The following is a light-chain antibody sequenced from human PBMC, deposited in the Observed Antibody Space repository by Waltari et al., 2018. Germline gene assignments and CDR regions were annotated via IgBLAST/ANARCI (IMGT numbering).Light chain of an antibody. V-gene: IGLV1-51*02. CDR3: GTWDGSLRGWV. J-gene: IGLJ3*02. CDR2: ENN. CDR1: RFDIENSF. Sequence: QSVLTQPPSVSAAPGQTVTISCSGHRFDIENSFVSWYQHLPGTAPKLLIYENNKRPSGIPDRLSGSKSGTSATLDISGLQIGDEADYYCGTWDGSLRGWVFGGGTKLTVL.